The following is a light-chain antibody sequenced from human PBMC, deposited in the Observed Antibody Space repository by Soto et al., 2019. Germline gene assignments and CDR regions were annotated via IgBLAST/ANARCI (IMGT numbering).Light chain of an antibody. Sequence: DIQMTQSPSTLSASVVDRVTITCLASQSISSWLAWYQQKPGKAPNLLIYDASSLESGVPSRFSGSGSGTEFTLTISSLHPDDFATYYCQQYNSYSWTFGQGTKVDI. CDR1: QSISSW. CDR3: QQYNSYSWT. CDR2: DAS. V-gene: IGKV1-5*01. J-gene: IGKJ1*01.